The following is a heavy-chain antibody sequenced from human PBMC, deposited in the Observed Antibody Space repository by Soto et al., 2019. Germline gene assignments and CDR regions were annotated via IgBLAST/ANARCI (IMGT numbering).Heavy chain of an antibody. D-gene: IGHD3-22*01. V-gene: IGHV1-2*02. Sequence: GASVKVSCKASGYTFTGYYMHWVRQAPGQGLEWMGWINPNSGGTNYAQKFQGRVTMTRDTSISTAYMELSRLRSDDTAVYYCARSGPGYYYDSSGYYVYWGQGTLVTVS. J-gene: IGHJ4*02. CDR1: GYTFTGYY. CDR3: ARSGPGYYYDSSGYYVY. CDR2: INPNSGGT.